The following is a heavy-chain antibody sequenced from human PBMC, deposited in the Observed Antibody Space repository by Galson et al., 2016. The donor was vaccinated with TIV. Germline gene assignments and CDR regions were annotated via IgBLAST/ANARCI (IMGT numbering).Heavy chain of an antibody. CDR2: INGSGVTT. D-gene: IGHD3-22*01. V-gene: IGHV3-23*01. CDR1: GFTFSNYA. J-gene: IGHJ4*02. Sequence: SLRLSCAASGFTFSNYALRWVRQAPGKGLEWVSSINGSGVTTCYADSVKGRFTISRDNSKHTLYLQMNSLRDEDTAVYYCAVDADGAYYYDSGDYYWGQGTLVTVSS. CDR3: AVDADGAYYYDSGDYY.